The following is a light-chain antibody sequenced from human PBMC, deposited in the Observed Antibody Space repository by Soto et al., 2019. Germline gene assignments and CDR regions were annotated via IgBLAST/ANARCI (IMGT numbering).Light chain of an antibody. CDR3: SSDVGNNNYV. V-gene: IGLV2-8*01. CDR2: EVS. CDR1: SSDVGGYNY. Sequence: QSALTQPPPASRSPGQSVTISCTGTSSDVGGYNYVSWYQQHPGKAPKLMIYEVSKRPSGVPDRFSGSKSGNTASLTVSGLQADDEADYFCSSDVGNNNYVFATGTKVTVL. J-gene: IGLJ1*01.